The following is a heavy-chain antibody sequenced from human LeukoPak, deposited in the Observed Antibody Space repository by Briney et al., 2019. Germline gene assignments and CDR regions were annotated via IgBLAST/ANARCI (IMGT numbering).Heavy chain of an antibody. D-gene: IGHD3-10*01. Sequence: GGSLRLSCAASGFTFSSYEMNWVHQAPGKGLEWVSYISSSGSTIYYADSVKGRFTISRDNAKHSLYLQMNSLRAEDTAVYYCARNYGSGSHYYYGMDVWGQGTTVTVSS. CDR1: GFTFSSYE. V-gene: IGHV3-48*03. CDR3: ARNYGSGSHYYYGMDV. J-gene: IGHJ6*02. CDR2: ISSSGSTI.